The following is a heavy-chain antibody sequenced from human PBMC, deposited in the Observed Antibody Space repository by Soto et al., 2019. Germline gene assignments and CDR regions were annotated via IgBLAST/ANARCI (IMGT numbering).Heavy chain of an antibody. CDR3: ARGKRIWSGYHNYGMDV. V-gene: IGHV1-69*13. J-gene: IGHJ6*02. D-gene: IGHD3-3*01. CDR2: IIPIFGTA. CDR1: GGTFSSYA. Sequence: WASVKVSCKASGGTFSSYAISWVRQAPGQGLEWMGGIIPIFGTANYAQKFQGRVTITADESTSTAYMELSSLRSEDTAVYYCARGKRIWSGYHNYGMDVWGQGTTVTVSS.